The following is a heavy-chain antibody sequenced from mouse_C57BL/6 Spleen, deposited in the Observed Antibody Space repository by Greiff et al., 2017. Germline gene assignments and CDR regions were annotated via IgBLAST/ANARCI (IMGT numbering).Heavy chain of an antibody. CDR1: GFTFSNYW. V-gene: IGHV6-3*01. CDR2: IRLKSDNYAT. J-gene: IGHJ4*01. CDR3: SGGPYYAMDY. Sequence: EVQLVESGGGLVQPGGSMKLSCVASGFTFSNYWMNWVRQSPEKGLEWVAQIRLKSDNYATHYAESVKGRFTISRDDSKSSVYLQMNNLRAEDTGIYYCSGGPYYAMDYWGQGTSVTVSS.